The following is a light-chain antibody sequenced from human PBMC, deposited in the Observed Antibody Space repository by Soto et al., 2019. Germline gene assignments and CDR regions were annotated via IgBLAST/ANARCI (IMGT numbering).Light chain of an antibody. Sequence: QSVLTQPASVYGSPGQWITISCTGTSSDVGGYNYVSWYQQHPGKAPKVMIYEATNRPSGVSNRFSGSKSGITASLTISGLQADDEAEYFCISYKTDDTFLFGTGTKVNVL. CDR3: ISYKTDDTFL. CDR2: EAT. V-gene: IGLV2-14*01. J-gene: IGLJ1*01. CDR1: SSDVGGYNY.